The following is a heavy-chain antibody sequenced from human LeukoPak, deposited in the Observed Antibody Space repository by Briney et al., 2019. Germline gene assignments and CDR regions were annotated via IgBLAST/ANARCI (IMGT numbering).Heavy chain of an antibody. V-gene: IGHV3-23*01. Sequence: HPGGSLRLSCAASGFTFSSYGMSWVRQAPGKGLEWVSAISGSGGSTYYADSVKGRFTISRDNSKNTLYLQMNSLRAEDTAVYYCAKDPRYCSGGSCYSWGGYYFDYWGQGTLVTVSS. CDR2: ISGSGGST. J-gene: IGHJ4*02. CDR1: GFTFSSYG. D-gene: IGHD2-15*01. CDR3: AKDPRYCSGGSCYSWGGYYFDY.